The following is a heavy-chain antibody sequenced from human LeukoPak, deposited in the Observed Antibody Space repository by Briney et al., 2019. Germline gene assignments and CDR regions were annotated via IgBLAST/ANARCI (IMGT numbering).Heavy chain of an antibody. CDR2: ISSSSSYI. V-gene: IGHV3-21*01. D-gene: IGHD6-6*01. CDR1: GFTFSSYS. J-gene: IGHJ4*02. Sequence: GGSLRLSCAASGFTFSSYSMNWVRQAPGKGLEWVSSISSSSSYIYYADSEKGRFTISRDNAKNSLYLQMNSLRAEDTAVYYCATIEYSSSTLDYWGQGTLVTVSS. CDR3: ATIEYSSSTLDY.